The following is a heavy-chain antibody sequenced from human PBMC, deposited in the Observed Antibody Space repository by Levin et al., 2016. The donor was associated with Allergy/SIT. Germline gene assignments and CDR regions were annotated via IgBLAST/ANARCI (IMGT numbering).Heavy chain of an antibody. Sequence: WIRQPPGKGLEWIGEIYHSGSTNYNPSLKSRVTISVDKSKNQFSLKLSSVTAADTAVYYCARHIAAAGTYYYYGMDVWGQGTTVTVSS. D-gene: IGHD6-13*01. J-gene: IGHJ6*02. CDR2: IYHSGST. CDR3: ARHIAAAGTYYYYGMDV. V-gene: IGHV4-4*02.